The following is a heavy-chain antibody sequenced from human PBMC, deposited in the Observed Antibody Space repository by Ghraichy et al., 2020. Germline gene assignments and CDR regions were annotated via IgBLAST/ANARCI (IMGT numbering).Heavy chain of an antibody. CDR1: GFTFSSYE. Sequence: GGSLRLSCAASGFTFSSYEMNWVCQAPGKGLEWVSYISSSGSTIYYADSVKGRFTISRDNAKNSLYLQMNSLRAEDTAVYYCARDDYYDSSGYLDYYYGMDVWGQGTTVTVSS. CDR3: ARDDYYDSSGYLDYYYGMDV. D-gene: IGHD3-22*01. CDR2: ISSSGSTI. V-gene: IGHV3-48*03. J-gene: IGHJ6*02.